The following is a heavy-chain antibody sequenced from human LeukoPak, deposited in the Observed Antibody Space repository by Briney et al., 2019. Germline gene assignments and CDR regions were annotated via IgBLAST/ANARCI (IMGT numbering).Heavy chain of an antibody. CDR1: GFTFSSYG. CDR2: ISYDGSNK. Sequence: GRSLRLSCAASGFTFSSYGMHWVRQAPGKGLEWVAVISYDGSNKYYADSVKGRFTISRDSSKNTLYLQMNSLRAEDTAVYYCAKSYDYVWGSFGGWGQGTLVTVSS. CDR3: AKSYDYVWGSFGG. V-gene: IGHV3-30*18. J-gene: IGHJ4*02. D-gene: IGHD3-16*01.